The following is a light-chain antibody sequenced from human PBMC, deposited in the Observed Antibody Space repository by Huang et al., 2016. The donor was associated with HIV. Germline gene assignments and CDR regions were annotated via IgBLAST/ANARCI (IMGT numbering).Light chain of an antibody. CDR3: QQSYTSPRYT. V-gene: IGKV1-39*01. Sequence: DIQMTQSPSSLSASVGGRVTITCRASQSIGGYLNWYQHKPGKAPKLLIYGASTLQSGVPARCSGSGSGTDFTLTITDPQPEDSAIYYCQQSYTSPRYTFGQGTNLEIE. CDR1: QSIGGY. J-gene: IGKJ2*01. CDR2: GAS.